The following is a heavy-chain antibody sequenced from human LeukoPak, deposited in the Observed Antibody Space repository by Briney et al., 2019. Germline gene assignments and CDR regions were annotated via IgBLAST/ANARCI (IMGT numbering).Heavy chain of an antibody. J-gene: IGHJ5*02. Sequence: ALVKVSCKASGYTFTSYDINWVRQATGQGLEWMGWMNPNSGNTGYAQKFQGRVTMTRNTSISTAYMELSSLRSEDTAVYYCARCLRYSSSWYIWFDPWGQGTLVTVSS. CDR2: MNPNSGNT. CDR1: GYTFTSYD. CDR3: ARCLRYSSSWYIWFDP. V-gene: IGHV1-8*01. D-gene: IGHD6-13*01.